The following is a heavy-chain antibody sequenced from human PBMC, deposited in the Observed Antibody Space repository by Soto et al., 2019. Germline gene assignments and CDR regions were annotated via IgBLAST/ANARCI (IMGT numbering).Heavy chain of an antibody. J-gene: IGHJ4*02. CDR1: GFTFSSYS. Sequence: EVQLVESGGGLVQPGGSLRLSCAASGFTFSSYSMNWVRQAPGKGLEWVSYISSSSSTIYYADSVKGRFTISRDNAKNPLYLQMNSLRDEATAVYYCARASIDFAVVRGGAYYFDYWGQGTLVTVSS. CDR3: ARASIDFAVVRGGAYYFDY. D-gene: IGHD3-10*01. V-gene: IGHV3-48*02. CDR2: ISSSSSTI.